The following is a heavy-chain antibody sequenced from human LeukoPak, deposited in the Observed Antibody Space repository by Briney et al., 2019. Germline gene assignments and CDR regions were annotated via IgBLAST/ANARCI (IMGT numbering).Heavy chain of an antibody. J-gene: IGHJ4*02. V-gene: IGHV3-9*01. CDR3: AKDSRAAAVDFDY. CDR1: GFTFDDYA. Sequence: SGGSLRLSCAASGFTFDDYAMHWVRQAPGKGLEWVSGISWNSGSIGYADSVKGRFTISRDNAKNSLYLQMNSLRAEDTALYYCAKDSRAAAVDFDYWGQGTLVTVSS. CDR2: ISWNSGSI. D-gene: IGHD6-13*01.